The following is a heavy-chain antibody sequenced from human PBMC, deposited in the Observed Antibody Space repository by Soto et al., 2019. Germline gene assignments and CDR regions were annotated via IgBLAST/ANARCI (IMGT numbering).Heavy chain of an antibody. CDR2: IKGETDGGTT. J-gene: IGHJ4*02. CDR1: GFPFINAW. V-gene: IGHV3-15*01. D-gene: IGHD6-19*01. Sequence: PGGSLRLSCAASGFPFINAWMSWVRQAPGKGLEWVGRIKGETDGGTTDYAAPVKGRFTISRDGSKNTLFLQMNSLKSEDTAMYYCTTDRYSPVSSLGGSGSWRHDHWGQGTLVTVSS. CDR3: TTDRYSPVSSLGGSGSWRHDH.